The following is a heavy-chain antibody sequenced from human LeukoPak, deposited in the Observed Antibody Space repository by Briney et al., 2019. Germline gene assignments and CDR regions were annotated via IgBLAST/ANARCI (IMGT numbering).Heavy chain of an antibody. V-gene: IGHV1-8*03. D-gene: IGHD6-19*01. Sequence: ASVKVSCKASGYTFSSYDINWVRQATGQRLEWMGWMNPNIGITAYAQKFQARVTITRNTSISTAYMELSSLRSEDTAVYYCARDGSGGGGYFDYWGQGTLVIVSS. J-gene: IGHJ4*02. CDR1: GYTFSSYD. CDR2: MNPNIGIT. CDR3: ARDGSGGGGYFDY.